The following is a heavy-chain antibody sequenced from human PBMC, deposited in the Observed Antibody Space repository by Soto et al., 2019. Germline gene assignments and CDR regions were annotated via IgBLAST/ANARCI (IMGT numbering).Heavy chain of an antibody. Sequence: EVQLVESGGGLVQPGGSLRLSCAASGFTFSDYWMHWVRQAPGKGLEWVSRIKRDGSTTNYADSVKGRFTISRDNAKNTLYVEMNSLRVEDTADYYWARGAFNHYHEDDWGKGTTVSVSS. CDR2: IKRDGSTT. J-gene: IGHJ6*03. CDR3: ARGAFNHYHEDD. V-gene: IGHV3-74*01. CDR1: GFTFSDYW.